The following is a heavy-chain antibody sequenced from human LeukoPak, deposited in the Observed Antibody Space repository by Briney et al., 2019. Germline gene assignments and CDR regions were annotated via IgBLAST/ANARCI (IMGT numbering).Heavy chain of an antibody. CDR3: AKGGTGATRGYEESRLPFH. CDR1: GVTFSSYG. D-gene: IGHD5-12*01. CDR2: ICGSGGST. J-gene: IGHJ4*01. Sequence: SGGSLRLSCAASGVTFSSYGMSWVRQAPGEGVGWVSGICGSGGSTYYADSVRGRFTISRDNSRNTLYLQMNSLRAEDTPLNSGAKGGTGATRGYEESRLPFHWGQGTLVTVSS. V-gene: IGHV3-23*01.